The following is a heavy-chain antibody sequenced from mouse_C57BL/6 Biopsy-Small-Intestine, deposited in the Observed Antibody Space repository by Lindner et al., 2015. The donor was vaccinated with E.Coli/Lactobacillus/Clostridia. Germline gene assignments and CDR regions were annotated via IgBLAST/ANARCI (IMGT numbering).Heavy chain of an antibody. CDR3: ARSGNYYASSLDF. CDR1: GYTFASYW. Sequence: VQLQESGAELVKPGASVKLSCKASGYTFASYWMHWVKQRPGRGLEWIGRIDPNSGGTKYNEEFKTKATLTLDKPSSTAYMQLSSLTSGDSAVYYCARSGNYYASSLDFWGQGTTLTVSS. D-gene: IGHD1-1*01. J-gene: IGHJ2*01. V-gene: IGHV1-72*01. CDR2: IDPNSGGT.